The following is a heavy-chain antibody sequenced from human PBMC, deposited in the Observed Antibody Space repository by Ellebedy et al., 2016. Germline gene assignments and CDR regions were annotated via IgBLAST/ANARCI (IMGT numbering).Heavy chain of an antibody. V-gene: IGHV4-59*08. J-gene: IGHJ4*02. CDR3: ARRSYDILTGYPRGFDY. Sequence: SETLSLTCTVSGGSISSYYWSWIRQPPGKGLEWIGYIYYSGSTNYNPSLKSRVTISVDTSKNQFSLKLSSVTAADTAAYYCARRSYDILTGYPRGFDYWGQGTLVTVSS. D-gene: IGHD3-9*01. CDR1: GGSISSYY. CDR2: IYYSGST.